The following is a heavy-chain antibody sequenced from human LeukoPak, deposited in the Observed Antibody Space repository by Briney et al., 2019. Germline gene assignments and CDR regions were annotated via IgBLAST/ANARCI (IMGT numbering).Heavy chain of an antibody. D-gene: IGHD1-26*01. V-gene: IGHV4-59*01. CDR2: NFYSGST. J-gene: IGHJ6*02. Sequence: PSETLSLTCTVSGGSISTYYWSWIRQPPGKGLEWIGYNFYSGSTNYNPSLESRVTISVDTSKNQFSLKLSSVTAADTAVYYCARGNSGSYYAMDVWGQGTTVTVSS. CDR3: ARGNSGSYYAMDV. CDR1: GGSISTYY.